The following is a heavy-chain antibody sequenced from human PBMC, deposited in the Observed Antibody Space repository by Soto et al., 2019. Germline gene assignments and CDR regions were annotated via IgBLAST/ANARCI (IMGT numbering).Heavy chain of an antibody. D-gene: IGHD1-1*01. V-gene: IGHV4-31*01. J-gene: IGHJ6*02. CDR2: IYYSGTT. Sequence: KSSETLSLTCTVSGASISSGDCYWSWIRQHPGKGLEWIGYIYYSGTTYYNPSLKSQATISIDTSNNQFSLRLNSVTAADTAVYYCARDCRHNWNAGGYYYYATDVWGQGTTVTVSS. CDR1: GASISSGDCY. CDR3: ARDCRHNWNAGGYYYYATDV.